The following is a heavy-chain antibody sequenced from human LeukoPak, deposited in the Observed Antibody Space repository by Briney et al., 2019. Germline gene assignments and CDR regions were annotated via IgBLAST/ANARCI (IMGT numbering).Heavy chain of an antibody. V-gene: IGHV3-53*01. CDR3: ASQTTVKYYFDY. J-gene: IGHJ4*02. Sequence: GGSLRLSCSASGFTFSTYWMSWVRQAPGKGLEWVSVIYSGGSTYYADSVKGRFTISRDNSQNTLYLHINSLTAEDTAVYYCASQTTVKYYFDYWGQGTLVTVSS. CDR1: GFTFSTYW. CDR2: IYSGGST. D-gene: IGHD4-17*01.